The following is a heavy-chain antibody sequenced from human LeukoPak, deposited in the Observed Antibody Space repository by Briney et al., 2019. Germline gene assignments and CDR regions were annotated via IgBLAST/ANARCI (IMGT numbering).Heavy chain of an antibody. V-gene: IGHV1-8*02. Sequence: ASVKVSCKASGHTFTSYDINWVRQAPGQGLEWMGWMNPNSGNTAYAQKFQGRVTMTRNTSISTAYMELSSLRSEDTAVYYCAREDYYDSGSFGPWGQGTLVTVSS. CDR1: GHTFTSYD. CDR3: AREDYYDSGSFGP. D-gene: IGHD3-22*01. CDR2: MNPNSGNT. J-gene: IGHJ5*02.